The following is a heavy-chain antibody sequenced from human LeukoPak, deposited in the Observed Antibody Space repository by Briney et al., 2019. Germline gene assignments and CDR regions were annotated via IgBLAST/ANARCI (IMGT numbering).Heavy chain of an antibody. J-gene: IGHJ4*02. D-gene: IGHD2-2*01. CDR3: SKAPCSSASCYYDY. CDR1: GFTFSSYW. CDR2: IKQDGSEK. V-gene: IGHV3-7*01. Sequence: GGSLRLSCAASGFTFSSYWMSWVRQAPGKGLEWVANIKQDGSEKYYADSVKGRFSISRDNARNSVYLQMNSLRVDDTAVYYCSKAPCSSASCYYDYWGQGTLVTVSS.